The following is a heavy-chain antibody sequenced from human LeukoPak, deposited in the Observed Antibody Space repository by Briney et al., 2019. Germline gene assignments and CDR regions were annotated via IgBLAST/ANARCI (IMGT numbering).Heavy chain of an antibody. J-gene: IGHJ5*02. CDR2: INHSGST. Sequence: SETLSLTCAVYGGSFSGYYWSWIRQPPGKGLEWIGEINHSGSTNYNPSLMSRVTISVDTSKNQFSLKLSSVTAADTAVYYCARVKRRFLEWLPNWFDPWGQGTLVTVSS. D-gene: IGHD3-3*01. CDR1: GGSFSGYY. V-gene: IGHV4-34*01. CDR3: ARVKRRFLEWLPNWFDP.